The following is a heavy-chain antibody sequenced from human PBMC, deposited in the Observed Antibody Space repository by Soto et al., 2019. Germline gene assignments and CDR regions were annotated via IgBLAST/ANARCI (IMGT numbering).Heavy chain of an antibody. V-gene: IGHV6-1*01. CDR3: ARDRAAAWPYYYGMDV. J-gene: IGHJ6*02. D-gene: IGHD6-13*01. CDR2: TYYRSKWYN. CDR1: GDSVSSNSAA. Sequence: SETLSLTCAISGDSVSSNSAAWNWIRQSPSRGLEWLGRTYYRSKWYNDYAVSVKSRITINPDTSKNQFSLQLNSVTPEDTAVYYCARDRAAAWPYYYGMDVWGQGTTVTVSS.